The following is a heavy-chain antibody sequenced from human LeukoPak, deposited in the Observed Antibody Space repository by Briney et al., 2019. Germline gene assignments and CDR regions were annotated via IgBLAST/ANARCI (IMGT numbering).Heavy chain of an antibody. J-gene: IGHJ4*02. CDR1: EYTFTSYY. V-gene: IGHV1-46*03. Sequence: ASVKVSCKASEYTFTSYYMHWVRQAPGQGLEWMGIINPSGGSTSYAQKFQGRVTMTRDTSTSTVYMELSSLRSEDTAVYYCARAHYPRHARWVFDYWGQGTLVTVSS. CDR2: INPSGGST. CDR3: ARAHYPRHARWVFDY. D-gene: IGHD1-26*01.